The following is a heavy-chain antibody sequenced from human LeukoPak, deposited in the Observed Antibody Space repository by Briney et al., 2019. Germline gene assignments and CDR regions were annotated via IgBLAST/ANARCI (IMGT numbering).Heavy chain of an antibody. J-gene: IGHJ4*02. CDR2: VTGSGGDT. CDR1: GFTFSSYA. Sequence: GGSLRLSCAGSGFTFSSYAMSWVRQAPGKGLEWVAAVTGSGGDTYHADSVKGRFTISRDNSKNTLYLQMNSLRAEDTAVYYCARDPPLHTAMARTFDYWGQGTLVTVSS. CDR3: ARDPPLHTAMARTFDY. D-gene: IGHD5-18*01. V-gene: IGHV3-23*01.